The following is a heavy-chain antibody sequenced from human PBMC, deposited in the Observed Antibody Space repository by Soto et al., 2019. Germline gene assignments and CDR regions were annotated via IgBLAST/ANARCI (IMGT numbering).Heavy chain of an antibody. V-gene: IGHV3-21*01. D-gene: IGHD5-18*01. CDR2: ISSSSSYI. CDR1: GFTFSSYS. J-gene: IGHJ6*02. Sequence: GSLRLSCAASGFTFSSYSMNWVRQAPGKGLEWVSSISSSSSYIYYADSVKGRFTISRDNAKNSLYLQMNSLRAEDTAVYYCARDGHSYGSASYYYGMDVWGQGTTVTVSS. CDR3: ARDGHSYGSASYYYGMDV.